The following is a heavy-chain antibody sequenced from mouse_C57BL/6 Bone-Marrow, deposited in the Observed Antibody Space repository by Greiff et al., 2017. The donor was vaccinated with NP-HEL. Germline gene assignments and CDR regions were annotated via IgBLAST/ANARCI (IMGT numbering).Heavy chain of an antibody. Sequence: EVKLMESGGGLVKPGGSLKLSRAASGFTFSSYAMSWVRQTPEKRPEWVATISDGGSYTYYPDNVKGRFTISRDNAKNNLYLQMSHLKSEDTAMYYCAREEAYWGQGTLVTVSA. CDR3: AREEAY. CDR1: GFTFSSYA. CDR2: ISDGGSYT. J-gene: IGHJ3*01. V-gene: IGHV5-4*01.